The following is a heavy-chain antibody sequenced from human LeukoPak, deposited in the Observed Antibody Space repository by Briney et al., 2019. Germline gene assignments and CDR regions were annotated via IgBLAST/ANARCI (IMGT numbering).Heavy chain of an antibody. Sequence: GGTLRLSCAASGFTFSSYSMSWVREGPGKGLEWVANIKQDGSEKYYVDSVKGRFTISRDNAKNSLYLQLNSLRAEDTAVYYCARVVDGSGSYAAHFDYWGQGTLVTVYS. CDR2: IKQDGSEK. CDR1: GFTFSSYS. V-gene: IGHV3-7*04. D-gene: IGHD3-10*01. CDR3: ARVVDGSGSYAAHFDY. J-gene: IGHJ4*02.